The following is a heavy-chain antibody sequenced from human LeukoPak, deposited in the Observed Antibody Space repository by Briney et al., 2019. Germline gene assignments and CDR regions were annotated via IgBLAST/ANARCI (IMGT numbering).Heavy chain of an antibody. J-gene: IGHJ4*02. D-gene: IGHD2-2*01. CDR2: ISSSGSTI. Sequence: PPGGSLRLSCAASGFTFSSYEMNWVRQAPGKGLEWVSYISSSGSTIYYADSVKGRFTISRDNTKNTLYLQMNSLRAEDTAVYYCARDGAPSYCSSTSCYDYYFDYWGQGTLVTVSS. CDR3: ARDGAPSYCSSTSCYDYYFDY. V-gene: IGHV3-48*03. CDR1: GFTFSSYE.